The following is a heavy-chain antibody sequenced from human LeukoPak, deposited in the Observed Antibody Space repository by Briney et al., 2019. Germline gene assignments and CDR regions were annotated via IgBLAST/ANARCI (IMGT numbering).Heavy chain of an antibody. V-gene: IGHV4-39*01. CDR1: GGSISSSSYY. CDR2: IYYSGST. CDR3: ASSSGSYPEGYFDY. J-gene: IGHJ4*02. D-gene: IGHD1-26*01. Sequence: SETLSLTCTVSGGSISSSSYYWGWIRQPPGKGLEWIGSIYYSGSTYYNPSLKSRVTISVDTSKNQFSLKLSSVTAADTAVYYCASSSGSYPEGYFDYWGQGTLVTVSS.